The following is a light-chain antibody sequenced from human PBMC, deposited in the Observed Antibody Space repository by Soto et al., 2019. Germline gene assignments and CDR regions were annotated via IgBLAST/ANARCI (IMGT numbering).Light chain of an antibody. CDR3: QQSYNTPRT. J-gene: IGKJ1*01. CDR1: QTISNY. CDR2: AAS. V-gene: IGKV1-39*01. Sequence: DIQLTHSPSSLSASVGDRVSLTCRASQTISNYLNWYQQKPGKAPKVLIYAASSLQSGVPSRFSGSGSGTDFTLTISSLQPEDFATYYCQQSYNTPRTFGQGTKVDIK.